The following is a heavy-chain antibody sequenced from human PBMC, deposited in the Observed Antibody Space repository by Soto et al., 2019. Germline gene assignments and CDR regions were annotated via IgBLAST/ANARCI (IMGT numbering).Heavy chain of an antibody. V-gene: IGHV3-11*01. CDR1: GFFFSHYY. CDR3: AIGGGRIYYSRIDF. D-gene: IGHD1-26*01. Sequence: PGGSLRLSCEASGFFFSHYYMSWIRYAPGKGLETLCYISGTGDTTSYADSVKGRFTISRDNAKHSLFLHLDSLSAGDTAASYCAIGGGRIYYSRIDFWGQRPTVTVS. J-gene: IGHJ6*02. CDR2: ISGTGDTT.